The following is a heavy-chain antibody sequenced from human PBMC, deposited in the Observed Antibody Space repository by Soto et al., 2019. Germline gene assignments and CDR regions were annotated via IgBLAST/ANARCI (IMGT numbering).Heavy chain of an antibody. Sequence: ASVKVSCKASGYTFTSYDINWVRQATGQGLEWMGWMNPNSGNTGYAQKFQGRVTMTRNTSISTAYMELSSLRSEDTAVYYCARVAELLWFGELYNWFDPWGQGTLVTVSS. D-gene: IGHD3-10*01. CDR2: MNPNSGNT. CDR3: ARVAELLWFGELYNWFDP. V-gene: IGHV1-8*01. J-gene: IGHJ5*02. CDR1: GYTFTSYD.